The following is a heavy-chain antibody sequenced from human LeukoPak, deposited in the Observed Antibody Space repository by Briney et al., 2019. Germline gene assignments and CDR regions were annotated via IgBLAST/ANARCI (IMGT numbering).Heavy chain of an antibody. CDR2: IWYDGSNK. V-gene: IGHV3-33*01. D-gene: IGHD3-9*01. CDR3: ARDDYDILTGPPAGAFDI. J-gene: IGHJ3*02. CDR1: GFTFSSYG. Sequence: GGSLRLSCAASGFTFSSYGMHWVRQAPGKGLEWVAVIWYDGSNKYYADSVKGRFTISRDNSKNTLYLQMNSLRAEDTAVYYRARDDYDILTGPPAGAFDIWGQGTMVTVSS.